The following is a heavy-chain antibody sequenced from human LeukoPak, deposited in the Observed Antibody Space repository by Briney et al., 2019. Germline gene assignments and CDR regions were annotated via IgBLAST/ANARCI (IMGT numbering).Heavy chain of an antibody. J-gene: IGHJ4*02. CDR2: INPTGGAT. CDR1: GYTFTAYY. CDR3: ARGPHCSTTSCYSFDY. D-gene: IGHD2-2*01. V-gene: IGHV1-2*02. Sequence: ASVKVPCKASGYTFTAYYMHWVRQAPGQGLEWMGWINPTGGATNYAQNFQGRVTMTRDTPITTAYMELSRLRSDDTAVFYCARGPHCSTTSCYSFDYWGQGTLVTVSS.